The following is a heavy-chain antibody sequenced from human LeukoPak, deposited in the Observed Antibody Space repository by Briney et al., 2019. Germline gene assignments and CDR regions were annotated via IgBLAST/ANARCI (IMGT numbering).Heavy chain of an antibody. V-gene: IGHV3-9*01. CDR1: GFTFDDYA. Sequence: GRSLRLSCAASGFTFDDYAMHWVRQAPGKGLEWVSGISWNSANIAYGDSVKGRFTISRDNARNSLYLQMNSLRADDTALYYYARGSGYSPLFDCWGQGTLVTVSS. D-gene: IGHD3-22*01. CDR2: ISWNSANI. CDR3: ARGSGYSPLFDC. J-gene: IGHJ4*02.